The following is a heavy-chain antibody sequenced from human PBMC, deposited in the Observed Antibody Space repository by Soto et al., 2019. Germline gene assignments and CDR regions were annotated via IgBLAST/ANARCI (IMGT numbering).Heavy chain of an antibody. CDR2: ISAYNGNT. V-gene: IGHV1-18*01. CDR1: GYTFTSYG. J-gene: IGHJ4*02. D-gene: IGHD2-15*01. Sequence: ASVKVSCKASGYTFTSYGISWVRQAPGQGLEWMGGISAYNGNTNYAQKLQGRVTMTTETSTSTAYMGLRSLGSDDTAVYYCAREVCSGGSCYSGGYWGQGTLVTVSS. CDR3: AREVCSGGSCYSGGY.